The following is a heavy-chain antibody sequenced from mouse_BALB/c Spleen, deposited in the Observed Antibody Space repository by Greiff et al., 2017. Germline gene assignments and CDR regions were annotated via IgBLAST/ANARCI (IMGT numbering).Heavy chain of an antibody. J-gene: IGHJ3*01. V-gene: IGHV1-9*01. CDR2: ILPGSGST. CDR3: ARKGYWFAY. CDR1: GYTFSSYW. Sequence: VKLVESGAELMKPGASVKISCKATGYTFSSYWIEWVKQRPGHGLEWIGEILPGSGSTNYNEKFKGKATFTADTSSNTAYMQLSSLTSEDSAVYYCARKGYWFAYWGQGTLVTVSA.